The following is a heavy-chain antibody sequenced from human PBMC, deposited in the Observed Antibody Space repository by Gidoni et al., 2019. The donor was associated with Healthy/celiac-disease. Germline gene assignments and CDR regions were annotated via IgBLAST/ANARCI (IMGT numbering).Heavy chain of an antibody. D-gene: IGHD3-22*01. CDR3: AKGTTMIVDPGDYFDY. Sequence: EVQLLESGGGLVQPGGSLRLSCSASGFTFSSYAMSWVRQAPGKGLEWVSAISGSSGSTYYADSVKGRFTISRDNSKNTLYLQMNSLRAEDTAVYYCAKGTTMIVDPGDYFDYWGQGTLVTVSS. CDR1: GFTFSSYA. J-gene: IGHJ4*02. V-gene: IGHV3-23*01. CDR2: ISGSSGST.